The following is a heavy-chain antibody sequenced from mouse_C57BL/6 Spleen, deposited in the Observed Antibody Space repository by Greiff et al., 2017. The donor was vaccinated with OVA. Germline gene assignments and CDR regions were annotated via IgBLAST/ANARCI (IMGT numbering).Heavy chain of an antibody. J-gene: IGHJ4*01. CDR2: IDPNSGGT. CDR1: GYTFTSYW. D-gene: IGHD1-1*01. CDR3: ARTSTVVADYYAMDY. V-gene: IGHV1-72*01. Sequence: QVHVKQPGAELVKPGASVKLSCKASGYTFTSYWMHWVKQRPGRGLEWIGRIDPNSGGTKYNEKFKSKATLTVDKPSSTAYMQLSSLTSEDSAVYYCARTSTVVADYYAMDYWGQGTSVTVSS.